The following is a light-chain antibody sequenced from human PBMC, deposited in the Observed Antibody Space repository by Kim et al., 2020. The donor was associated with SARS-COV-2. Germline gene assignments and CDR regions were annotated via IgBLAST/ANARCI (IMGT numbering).Light chain of an antibody. CDR3: QQYNDYSAT. V-gene: IGKV1-5*03. J-gene: IGKJ2*01. Sequence: DIQMTQSPSTLSASVGDSVTMTCRASQTISSRMAWYQQKPGKVPTLLIYEASTLESGVPSRFSGSRSGTEFTLTISSLQPYDFATYYCQQYNDYSATFGQGTKLEI. CDR1: QTISSR. CDR2: EAS.